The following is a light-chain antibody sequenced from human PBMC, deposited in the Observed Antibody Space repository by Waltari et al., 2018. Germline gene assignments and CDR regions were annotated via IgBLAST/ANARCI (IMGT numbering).Light chain of an antibody. CDR1: QSLVQSDGNTY. Sequence: DVVMAQSPLSLPVTLGQPASISCRSGQSLVQSDGNTYLHWFQQKPGQSPRRLIYQVSKWDLGVPDRFSGSGSGTDFTLNITRVEAEDVGVYYCMQGTRWPFTFGPGTKVDIK. CDR3: MQGTRWPFT. J-gene: IGKJ3*01. CDR2: QVS. V-gene: IGKV2-30*02.